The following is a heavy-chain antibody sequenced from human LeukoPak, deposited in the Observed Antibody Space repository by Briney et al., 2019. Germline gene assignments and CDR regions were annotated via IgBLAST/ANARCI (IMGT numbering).Heavy chain of an antibody. D-gene: IGHD3-3*01. CDR2: IKQDGSEK. V-gene: IGHV3-7*01. Sequence: GGSLRLSCAASGCTFSSYAMHWVRQAPGKGLEWVANIKQDGSEKYYVDSVKGRFTISRDNAKNSLYLQMNSLRAEDTAVYYCARDGAYYDFWSGDANAFDIWGQGTMVTVSS. J-gene: IGHJ3*02. CDR1: GCTFSSYA. CDR3: ARDGAYYDFWSGDANAFDI.